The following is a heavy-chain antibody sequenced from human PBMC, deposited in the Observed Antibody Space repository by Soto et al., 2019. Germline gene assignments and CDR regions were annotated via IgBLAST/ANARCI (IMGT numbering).Heavy chain of an antibody. J-gene: IGHJ6*02. CDR1: GGSISSSNW. V-gene: IGHV4-4*02. CDR2: IYHSGST. CDR3: ARAGIAAAGHYYYYGMDV. D-gene: IGHD6-13*01. Sequence: QVQLQESGPGLVKPSGTLSLTCAVSGGSISSSNWWSWVRQPPGKGLEWIGEIYHSGSTNYNPSXKSRATISVDXXKXQXSLKLSSVTAADTAVYYCARAGIAAAGHYYYYGMDVWGQGTTVTVSS.